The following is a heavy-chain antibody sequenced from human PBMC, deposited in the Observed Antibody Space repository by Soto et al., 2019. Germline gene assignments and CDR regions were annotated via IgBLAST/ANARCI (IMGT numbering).Heavy chain of an antibody. CDR1: GFTFSSYG. D-gene: IGHD1-26*01. J-gene: IGHJ4*02. CDR3: ASSGSYYWGRN. V-gene: IGHV3-30*03. CDR2: ISYDGSNK. Sequence: GGSLRLSCAASGFTFSSYGMHWVRQAPGKGLEWVAVISYDGSNKYYADSVKGRFTVSRDNSKNTLYLQMNSLRAEDTAVYYCASSGSYYWGRNWGQETLLTISS.